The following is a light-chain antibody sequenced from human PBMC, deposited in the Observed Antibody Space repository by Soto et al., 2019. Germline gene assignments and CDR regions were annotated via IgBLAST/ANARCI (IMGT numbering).Light chain of an antibody. CDR1: QGISTF. V-gene: IGKV1-27*01. J-gene: IGKJ5*01. CDR2: AAS. CDR3: QKYSSVIT. Sequence: DIQMTQSPSSLSASVGDRVTITCRASQGISTFLAWYQQKPGKVPKLLISAASNLQSGVPSRFSGSGSGTDFTLTIPSLQPEDVATYYCQKYSSVITFGQGTRLEIK.